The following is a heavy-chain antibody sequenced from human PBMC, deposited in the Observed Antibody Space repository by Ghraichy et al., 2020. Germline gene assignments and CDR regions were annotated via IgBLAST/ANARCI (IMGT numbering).Heavy chain of an antibody. J-gene: IGHJ3*01. Sequence: GESLNISCAASGFTFNNHCMIWVRQAPGKGLEWVANINQDGSEKYYVDSVKGRFTISRDDAKKSLFLQMNRLRGEDTAVYYCARASYSRGWYPADVYDVWGQGTMVSVSS. CDR1: GFTFNNHC. CDR3: ARASYSRGWYPADVYDV. CDR2: INQDGSEK. V-gene: IGHV3-7*03. D-gene: IGHD6-19*01.